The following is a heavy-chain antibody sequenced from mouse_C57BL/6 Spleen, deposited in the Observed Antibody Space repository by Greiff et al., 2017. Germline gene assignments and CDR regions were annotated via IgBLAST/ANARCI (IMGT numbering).Heavy chain of an antibody. CDR1: GYTFTDYY. J-gene: IGHJ4*01. CDR3: ARRDLMDY. CDR2: IYPGSGNT. V-gene: IGHV1-76*01. Sequence: QVTLKESGAELVRPGASVKLSCKASGYTFTDYYINWVKQRPGQGLEWIARIYPGSGNTYYNEKFKGKATLTAEKSSSTAYMQLSSLTSEDSAVYFCARRDLMDYWGQGTSVTVSS.